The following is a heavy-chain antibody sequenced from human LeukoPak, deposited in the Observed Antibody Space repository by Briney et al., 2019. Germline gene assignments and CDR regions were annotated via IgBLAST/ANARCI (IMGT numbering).Heavy chain of an antibody. J-gene: IGHJ4*02. CDR3: ARAGIAAARDY. CDR1: GGSFSGYY. CDR2: INHSGST. D-gene: IGHD6-13*01. V-gene: IGHV4-34*01. Sequence: PSETLSLTCAVYGGSFSGYYWSWLRQPPGKELEWIGEINHSGSTNYNPSLKSRVTISVDTSKNQFSLKLSSVTAADTAVYYCARAGIAAARDYWGQGTLVTVSS.